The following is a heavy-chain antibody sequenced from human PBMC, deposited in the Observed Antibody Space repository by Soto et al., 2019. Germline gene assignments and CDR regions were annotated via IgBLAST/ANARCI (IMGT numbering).Heavy chain of an antibody. CDR1: GYTFTGYY. D-gene: IGHD3-10*01. V-gene: IGHV1-2*02. Sequence: ASVKVSCKASGYTFTGYYMHWVRQAPGQGLEWMGWINPNSGGTNYAQKFQGRVTMTRDTSISTAYMELSRLRSDDMAVYYCAREKLLWFGEFPPQVNYYYYGMDVWGQGTTVTVSS. J-gene: IGHJ6*02. CDR2: INPNSGGT. CDR3: AREKLLWFGEFPPQVNYYYYGMDV.